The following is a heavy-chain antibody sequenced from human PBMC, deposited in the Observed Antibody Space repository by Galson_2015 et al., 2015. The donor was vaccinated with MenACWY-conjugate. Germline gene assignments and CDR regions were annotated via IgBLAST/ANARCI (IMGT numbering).Heavy chain of an antibody. CDR1: GFTFSSHW. D-gene: IGHD6-6*01. V-gene: IGHV3-7*03. CDR2: MKEDGSEI. CDR3: ARGVYHFDH. Sequence: SLRLSCAASGFTFSSHWMTWVRQAPGKGLEWVAYMKEDGSEIYYVDSVKGRFTISRDNAKNSLYLEMNSLRTEDTAVYYCARGVYHFDHWGQGTLDTVSS. J-gene: IGHJ4*02.